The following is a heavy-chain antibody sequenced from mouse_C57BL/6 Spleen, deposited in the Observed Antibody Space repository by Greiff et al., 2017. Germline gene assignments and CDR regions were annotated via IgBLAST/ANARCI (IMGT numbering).Heavy chain of an antibody. D-gene: IGHD4-1*01. CDR1: GYAFSSYW. V-gene: IGHV1-80*01. J-gene: IGHJ2*01. Sequence: QVQLQQSGAELVKPGASVKISCKASGYAFSSYWMNWVKQRPGKGLEWIGQIYPGDGDTNYNGKFKGKATLTADKSSSTAYMQLSSLTSDDSAVYFCAREGGTNLARLDYWGQGTTLTVSS. CDR2: IYPGDGDT. CDR3: AREGGTNLARLDY.